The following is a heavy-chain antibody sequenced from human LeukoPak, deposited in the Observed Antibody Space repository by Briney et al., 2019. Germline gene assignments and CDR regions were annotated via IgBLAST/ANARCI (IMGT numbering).Heavy chain of an antibody. Sequence: GGSLRLSCAASGFTFADYAMHWVRQAPGKGLEWVSGISWNSGSIDYADSVKGRFTISRDNAKNSLYLQMNSLRGEDTAFYYCAKEGGGSSWDGEFDYWGQGTLVTVSS. CDR1: GFTFADYA. J-gene: IGHJ4*02. V-gene: IGHV3-9*01. D-gene: IGHD6-13*01. CDR2: ISWNSGSI. CDR3: AKEGGGSSWDGEFDY.